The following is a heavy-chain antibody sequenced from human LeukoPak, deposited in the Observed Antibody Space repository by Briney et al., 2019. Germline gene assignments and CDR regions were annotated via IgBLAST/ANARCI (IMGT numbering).Heavy chain of an antibody. CDR2: IYYSGST. J-gene: IGHJ3*02. CDR1: GGSISSYY. Sequence: SETLSLTCTVSGGSISSYYWSWIRQPPGKGLEWIGYIYYSGSTNYDPSLKSRVTISVDTSKNQFSLKLSSVTAADTAVYYCARGVDGGYDYTLDAFDIWGQGTMVTVSS. CDR3: ARGVDGGYDYTLDAFDI. D-gene: IGHD5-12*01. V-gene: IGHV4-59*01.